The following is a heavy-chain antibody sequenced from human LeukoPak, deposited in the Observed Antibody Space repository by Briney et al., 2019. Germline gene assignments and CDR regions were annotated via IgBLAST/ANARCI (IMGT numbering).Heavy chain of an antibody. D-gene: IGHD1-26*01. CDR3: AKALDSGSYPVGDYFDY. CDR1: GFTFSSYA. Sequence: QPGGSLRLSCAASGFTFSSYAMSWVRQAPGKGLEWVSAISGSGGSTYYADSVKGRFTISRDNSKNTLYLQMNSLRAEDTAVYYCAKALDSGSYPVGDYFDYWGQGTLVTVSS. CDR2: ISGSGGST. J-gene: IGHJ4*02. V-gene: IGHV3-23*01.